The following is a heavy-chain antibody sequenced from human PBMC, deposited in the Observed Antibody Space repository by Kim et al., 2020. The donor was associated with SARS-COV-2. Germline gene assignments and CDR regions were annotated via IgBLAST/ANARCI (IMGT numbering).Heavy chain of an antibody. D-gene: IGHD3-10*01. Sequence: SVKVSCKASGGTFSSYAISWVRQAPGQGLEWMGGIIPIFGTANYAQKFQGRVTITADKSTSTAYMELSSLRSEDTAVYYCAREDGSGSYYNGYNWFDPWCQVTLVTVTS. J-gene: IGHJ5*02. CDR2: IIPIFGTA. CDR3: AREDGSGSYYNGYNWFDP. CDR1: GGTFSSYA. V-gene: IGHV1-69*06.